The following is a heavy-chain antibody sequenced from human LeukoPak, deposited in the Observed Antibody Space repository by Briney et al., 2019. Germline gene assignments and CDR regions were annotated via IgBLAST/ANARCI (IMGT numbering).Heavy chain of an antibody. V-gene: IGHV4-59*01. CDR2: IYYSGST. D-gene: IGHD3-22*01. J-gene: IGHJ3*01. Sequence: TSETLSLTCTVSGGSISSYYWSWIRQPPGKGLEWIGYIYYSGSTNYNPSLKSRVTISVDTSKNQFSLKLSSVTAADTAVYYCARDSAYDSSGYYYLYAFDVWGQGTMVTVSS. CDR3: ARDSAYDSSGYYYLYAFDV. CDR1: GGSISSYY.